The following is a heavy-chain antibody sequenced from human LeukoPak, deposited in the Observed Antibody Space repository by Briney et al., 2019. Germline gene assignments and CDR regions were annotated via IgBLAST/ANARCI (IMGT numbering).Heavy chain of an antibody. J-gene: IGHJ4*02. D-gene: IGHD3-22*01. CDR3: ARSRDKWLFSLCFVY. CDR1: GGSFSGYY. Sequence: SETLSLTCAVYGGSFSGYYWSWIRQPPGKGLEWIGEINHSGSTNYHPSLKSRVTISVDTSKNQFSLKLSSVTAADTAVYYCARSRDKWLFSLCFVYWGQGTLVTVSS. CDR2: INHSGST. V-gene: IGHV4-34*01.